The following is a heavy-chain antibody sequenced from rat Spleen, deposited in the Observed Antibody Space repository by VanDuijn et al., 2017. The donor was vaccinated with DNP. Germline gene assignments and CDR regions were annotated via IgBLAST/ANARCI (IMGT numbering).Heavy chain of an antibody. V-gene: IGHV4-2*01. Sequence: EVKLVESGGGLVQPGRSLKLSCAASGFIFFDYWMGWVRQSPGKGLEWIGEINKDSSRINYNPSLRDKFTISRDNVQNTLYLQMSTLGSEDTAIYFWTRGPNYGGYSDYFDYWGQGVMVTVSS. D-gene: IGHD1-11*01. J-gene: IGHJ2*01. CDR1: GFIFFDYW. CDR3: TRGPNYGGYSDYFDY. CDR2: INKDSSRI.